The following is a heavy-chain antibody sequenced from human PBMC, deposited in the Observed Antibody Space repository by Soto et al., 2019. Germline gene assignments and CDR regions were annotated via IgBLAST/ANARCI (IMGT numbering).Heavy chain of an antibody. Sequence: ASVKVSCKASGYPFTDYGISWVRQAPGQGLEWMGWISTYNGNTEYAHKSQGRVTMTTDTSTTTAYMELRSLRSDDTAVYYCARDGERDTGLNFYYYLHGMDAWGQGTRVTVSS. CDR2: ISTYNGNT. CDR3: ARDGERDTGLNFYYYLHGMDA. J-gene: IGHJ6*02. V-gene: IGHV1-18*04. CDR1: GYPFTDYG. D-gene: IGHD1-1*01.